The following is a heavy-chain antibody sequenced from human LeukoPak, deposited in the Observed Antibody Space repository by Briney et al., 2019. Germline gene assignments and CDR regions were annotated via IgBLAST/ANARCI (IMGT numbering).Heavy chain of an antibody. V-gene: IGHV4-34*01. Sequence: SETLSLTCAVYGGSFSGYYWSWIRQPPGKGLEWIGEINHSGSINYNPSLKSRVTISVDTSKNQFSLKLSSVTAADTAVYYCARGNPAVAFDYWGQGTLVTVSS. D-gene: IGHD2-21*01. CDR2: INHSGSI. CDR3: ARGNPAVAFDY. J-gene: IGHJ4*02. CDR1: GGSFSGYY.